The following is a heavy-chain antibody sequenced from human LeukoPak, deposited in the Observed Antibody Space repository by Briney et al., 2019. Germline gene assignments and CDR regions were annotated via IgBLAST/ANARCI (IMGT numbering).Heavy chain of an antibody. CDR3: AKLILTGYFGFDY. CDR2: INSDGSST. V-gene: IGHV3-74*01. J-gene: IGHJ4*02. D-gene: IGHD3-9*01. CDR1: GFTFSSYW. Sequence: GGSLRLSCAASGFTFSSYWMHWVRQAPGKGLVWVSRINSDGSSTSYADSVKGRFTISRDNAKNSLYLQMNSLRAEDTAVYYCAKLILTGYFGFDYWGQGTLVTVSS.